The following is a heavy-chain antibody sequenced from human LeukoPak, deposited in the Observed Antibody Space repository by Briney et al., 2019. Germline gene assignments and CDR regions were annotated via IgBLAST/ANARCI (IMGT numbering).Heavy chain of an antibody. CDR3: AKGGVGGYSSDAFDI. Sequence: GGSLRLSCAASGFTFDDYTMHWVRQAPGKGLEWVSLISWDGGSTYYADSVEGRFTISRDNSKNSLYLQMNSLRTEDTALYYCAKGGVGGYSSDAFDIWGQGTMVTVSS. D-gene: IGHD3-22*01. V-gene: IGHV3-43*01. J-gene: IGHJ3*02. CDR1: GFTFDDYT. CDR2: ISWDGGST.